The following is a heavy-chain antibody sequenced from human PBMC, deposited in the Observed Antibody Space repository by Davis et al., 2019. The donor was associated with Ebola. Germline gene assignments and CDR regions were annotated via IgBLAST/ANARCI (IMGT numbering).Heavy chain of an antibody. Sequence: PSETLSLTCTVSGGSISSSSYYWGWIRQPPGKGLEWIGSIYYSGSTYYNPSLKSRVTISVDTSKNQFSLKLSSVTAADTAVYYCAKGIAVAGTMAIVYWGQGTLVTVSS. CDR2: IYYSGST. D-gene: IGHD6-19*01. V-gene: IGHV4-39*01. J-gene: IGHJ4*02. CDR3: AKGIAVAGTMAIVY. CDR1: GGSISSSSYY.